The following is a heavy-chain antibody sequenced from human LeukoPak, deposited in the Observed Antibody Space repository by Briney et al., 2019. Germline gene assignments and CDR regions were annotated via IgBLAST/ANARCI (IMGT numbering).Heavy chain of an antibody. V-gene: IGHV3-21*01. Sequence: GGSLRLSCAASGFTFSSYTMNWVRQAPGKGLEWVSSITSSSSYIYYADSVKGRFTISRHNAKNSLYLQLNSLRAEDTAVYYCVRLYDDYTNGHFDSWGQGTLVTVSS. J-gene: IGHJ4*02. CDR3: VRLYDDYTNGHFDS. D-gene: IGHD4-11*01. CDR2: ITSSSSYI. CDR1: GFTFSSYT.